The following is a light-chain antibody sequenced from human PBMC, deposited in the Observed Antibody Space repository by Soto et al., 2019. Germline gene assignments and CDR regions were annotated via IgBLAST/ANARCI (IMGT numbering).Light chain of an antibody. CDR1: SSDIGYYDY. V-gene: IGLV2-14*01. Sequence: QSALAQPASVSGSPGQSITISCSGTSSDIGYYDYVSWYQQHPGKAPKLVLYEVSNRPSGISNRFSGSKSGNMASLTISGLQAEDEGDYYCSSYRRNRDVVFGGGTKLTVL. CDR3: SSYRRNRDVV. CDR2: EVS. J-gene: IGLJ3*02.